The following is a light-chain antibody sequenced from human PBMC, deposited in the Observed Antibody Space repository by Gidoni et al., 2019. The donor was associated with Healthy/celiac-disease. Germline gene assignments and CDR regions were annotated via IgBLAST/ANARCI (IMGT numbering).Light chain of an antibody. Sequence: EIVLTQSPATLSLSPGERATHSCRASQSVSSYLAWYQQKPGQAPRLLIYDASNRATGIPARFSGSGSGTDFTLTISSLEPEDFAVYYCQQRSNWPPYTFGQGTKLEIK. CDR2: DAS. V-gene: IGKV3-11*01. J-gene: IGKJ2*01. CDR1: QSVSSY. CDR3: QQRSNWPPYT.